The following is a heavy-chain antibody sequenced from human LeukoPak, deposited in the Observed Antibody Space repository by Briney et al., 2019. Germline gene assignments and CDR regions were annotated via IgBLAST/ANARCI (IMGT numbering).Heavy chain of an antibody. CDR2: ISWNSGSI. CDR1: GFTFDDYA. CDR3: AKGPGHYYDSSGYQVFDY. Sequence: GRSLRLSCAASGFTFDDYAMHWVRQAPGKGLEWVSGISWNSGSIGYADSVKGRFTISRDNSKNTLYLQMNSLRAEDTAVYYCAKGPGHYYDSSGYQVFDYWGQGTLVTVSS. D-gene: IGHD3-22*01. V-gene: IGHV3-9*01. J-gene: IGHJ4*02.